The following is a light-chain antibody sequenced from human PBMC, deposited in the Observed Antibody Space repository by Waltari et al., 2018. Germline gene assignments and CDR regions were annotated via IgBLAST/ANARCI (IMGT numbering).Light chain of an antibody. CDR3: QQYNNWPRT. Sequence: IVMTQSPATLSLSSGERATLSCRASQSVSSNLAWYQRKPGQAPRFLIYGASTRATGIPARFSGSGSGTEFTLTISSLQSEDFAVYYCQQYNNWPRTFGQGTKLEIK. J-gene: IGKJ2*01. CDR1: QSVSSN. V-gene: IGKV3-15*01. CDR2: GAS.